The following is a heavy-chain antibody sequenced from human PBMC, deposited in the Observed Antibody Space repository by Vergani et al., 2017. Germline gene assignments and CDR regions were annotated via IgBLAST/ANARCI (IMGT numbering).Heavy chain of an antibody. Sequence: QVQLVQSGAEVKRPGSSVKVSCKASGGTFSSYTISWVRQAPGQGLEWMGRIIPILGMANYAQKFQGRVTITADKSTSTAYMELSSLRSEDTAVYYCARDGAVVTLDYWGQGTLVTVSS. J-gene: IGHJ4*02. CDR2: IIPILGMA. CDR3: ARDGAVVTLDY. CDR1: GGTFSSYT. D-gene: IGHD4-23*01. V-gene: IGHV1-69*08.